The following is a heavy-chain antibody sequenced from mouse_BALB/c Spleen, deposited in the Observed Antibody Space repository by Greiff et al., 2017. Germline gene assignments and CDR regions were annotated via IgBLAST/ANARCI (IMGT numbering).Heavy chain of an antibody. CDR2: ISSGGST. CDR1: GFTFSSYA. J-gene: IGHJ3*01. D-gene: IGHD2-1*01. V-gene: IGHV5-6-5*01. CDR3: ARGYGNFPWFAY. Sequence: DVQLVESGGGLVKPGGSLKLSCAASGFTFSSYAMSWVRQTPEKRLEWVASISSGGSTYYPDSVKGRFTISRDNARNILYLQMSSLRSEDTAMYYCARGYGNFPWFAYWGQGTLVTVSA.